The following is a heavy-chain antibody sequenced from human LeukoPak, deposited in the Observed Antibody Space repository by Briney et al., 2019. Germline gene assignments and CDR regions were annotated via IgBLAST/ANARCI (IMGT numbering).Heavy chain of an antibody. D-gene: IGHD3-10*01. Sequence: PGVSLRLSCSASGFTFSDYSMNWVRHAPGMALVWVSSTSRRISDVSQDGPVKGRFTTSRDDARNSLHLQMNSLRAEDMAVYFCVRDLLGSGSTTAYLYHWGQGTLVTVSS. V-gene: IGHV3-21*01. J-gene: IGHJ1*01. CDR2: TSRRISDV. CDR3: VRDLLGSGSTTAYLYH. CDR1: GFTFSDYS.